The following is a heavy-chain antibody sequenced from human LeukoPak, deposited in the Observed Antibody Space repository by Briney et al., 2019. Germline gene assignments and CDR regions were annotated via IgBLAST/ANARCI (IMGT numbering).Heavy chain of an antibody. V-gene: IGHV3-30*04. J-gene: IGHJ1*01. D-gene: IGHD4-17*01. CDR3: ARGSGYGDSEYFQH. Sequence: GGSLRLSCAASGFTFSSYAMHWVRQAPGKGLEWVAVISYDRSNKYYADSVKGRFTISRDNSKNTLYLQMNSLRAEDTAVYYCARGSGYGDSEYFQHWGQGTLVTVSS. CDR1: GFTFSSYA. CDR2: ISYDRSNK.